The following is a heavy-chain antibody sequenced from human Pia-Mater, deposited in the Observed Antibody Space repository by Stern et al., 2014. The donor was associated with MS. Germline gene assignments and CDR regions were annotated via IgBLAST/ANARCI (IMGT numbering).Heavy chain of an antibody. CDR1: GGSISSGGYY. Sequence: QVQLQESGPGLVKPSQTLSLTCTVSGGSISSGGYYWSWIRQHPGKGLEWSGYIYYSGSTYYNPSLKSRVTISVDTSKNQFSLKLSSVTAADTAVYYCARGPLSYGYRWFDPWGQGTLVTVSS. J-gene: IGHJ5*02. D-gene: IGHD5-18*01. CDR3: ARGPLSYGYRWFDP. CDR2: IYYSGST. V-gene: IGHV4-31*03.